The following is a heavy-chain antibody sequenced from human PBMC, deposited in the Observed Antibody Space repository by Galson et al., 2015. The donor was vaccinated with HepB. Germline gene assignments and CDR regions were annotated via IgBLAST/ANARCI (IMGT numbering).Heavy chain of an antibody. CDR1: GASISSSY. CDR2: IYYIGST. V-gene: IGHV4-59*01. CDR3: ARTYGVSVEAFDI. J-gene: IGHJ3*02. Sequence: ETLSLTCTVSGASISSSYWSWIRQPPGKGLEWIGYIYYIGSTNYNPSLESRVNMAVDTSKNQFSLKLSAVTAADTDVYYCARTYGVSVEAFDIWGKGSMVTVSS. D-gene: IGHD4-17*01.